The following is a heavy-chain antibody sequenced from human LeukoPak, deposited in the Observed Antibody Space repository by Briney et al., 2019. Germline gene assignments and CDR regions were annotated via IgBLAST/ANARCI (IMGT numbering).Heavy chain of an antibody. CDR2: IYSGGST. D-gene: IGHD6-19*01. CDR1: GFTVSSNF. CDR3: ARLGEWLVYDAFHI. Sequence: GGSLRLSCAASGFTVSSNFMTWVRQAPGKGLEWVSVIYSGGSTYYADSVKDRFTISRDNSKNMLYLQMNSLRAEDTAVYYCARLGEWLVYDAFHIWGQGTMVTVSS. V-gene: IGHV3-66*01. J-gene: IGHJ3*02.